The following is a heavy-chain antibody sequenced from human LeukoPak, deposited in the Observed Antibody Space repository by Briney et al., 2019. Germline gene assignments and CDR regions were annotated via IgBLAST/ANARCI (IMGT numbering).Heavy chain of an antibody. CDR3: AREGELGLND. CDR1: GYTFSGYY. V-gene: IGHV1-2*02. J-gene: IGHJ4*02. CDR2: ITLNSGDT. Sequence: ASVKVSCKASGYTFSGYYMHWVRQAPGHGLEWMGWITLNSGDTKYAQKFQGRVTMTSDTSITTAYMELSRLKFDDTAMYYCAREGELGLNDWGQGTLVTVSS. D-gene: IGHD7-27*01.